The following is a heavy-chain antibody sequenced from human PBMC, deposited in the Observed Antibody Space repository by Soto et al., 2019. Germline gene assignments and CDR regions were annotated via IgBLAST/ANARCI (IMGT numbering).Heavy chain of an antibody. Sequence: APLKVPCKASGYTFTGYYIHWVRQAPGQGLEWMGWVNPNSGGTGYAQRFQGRVTMTRDTSINSVYMELSRLRSDDTATYFCARGNSGDDDEFDYWGQGTPVTVSS. J-gene: IGHJ4*02. CDR1: GYTFTGYY. D-gene: IGHD5-12*01. CDR3: ARGNSGDDDEFDY. V-gene: IGHV1-2*02. CDR2: VNPNSGGT.